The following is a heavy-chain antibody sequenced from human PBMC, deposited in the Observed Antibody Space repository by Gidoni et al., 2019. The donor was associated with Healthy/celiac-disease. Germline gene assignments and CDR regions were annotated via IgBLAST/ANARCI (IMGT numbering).Heavy chain of an antibody. J-gene: IGHJ6*04. D-gene: IGHD2-15*01. CDR1: GVTFSSYW. CDR2: INSDGSST. CDR3: ASNYCSGGSCYSDYYGMDV. Sequence: EVQLVESGGGLVQPGGSLRLSCAASGVTFSSYWMHWVRQAPGKGLVWVSRINSDGSSTSYADSVKGRFTISRDNAKNTLYLQMNSLRAEDTAVYYCASNYCSGGSCYSDYYGMDVWGKGTTVTVSS. V-gene: IGHV3-74*01.